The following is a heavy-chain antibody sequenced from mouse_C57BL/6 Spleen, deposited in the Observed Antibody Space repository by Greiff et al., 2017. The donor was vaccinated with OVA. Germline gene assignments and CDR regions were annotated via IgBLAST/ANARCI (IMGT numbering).Heavy chain of an antibody. Sequence: DVMLVESGGGLVKPGGSLKLSCAASGFTFSDYGMHWVRQAPEKGLEWVAYISSGSSTIYYADTVKGRFTISRDNAKNTLFLQMTSLRSEDTAMYYCARGDSSGYFAYWGQGTLVTVSA. V-gene: IGHV5-17*01. D-gene: IGHD3-2*02. J-gene: IGHJ3*01. CDR2: ISSGSSTI. CDR3: ARGDSSGYFAY. CDR1: GFTFSDYG.